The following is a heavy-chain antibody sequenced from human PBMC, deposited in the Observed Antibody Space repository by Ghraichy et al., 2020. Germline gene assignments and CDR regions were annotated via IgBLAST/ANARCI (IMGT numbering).Heavy chain of an antibody. CDR1: GFRFNSHA. CDR2: ISRSADSM. V-gene: IGHV3-48*02. D-gene: IGHD2-21*02. CDR3: AKDRGDAPWYVDY. J-gene: IGHJ4*02. Sequence: GGSLRLSCLASGFRFNSHAMNWVRQAPGKGLEWLSYISRSADSMYYADSVRGRFTISRDNARNSLYLEMNSLRDEDTAVYYCAKDRGDAPWYVDYWGQGTLVTVSS.